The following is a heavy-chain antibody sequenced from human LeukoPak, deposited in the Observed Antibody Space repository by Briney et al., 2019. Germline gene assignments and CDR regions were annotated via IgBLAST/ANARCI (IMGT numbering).Heavy chain of an antibody. CDR2: IYYSGST. CDR1: GGSISSYY. D-gene: IGHD6-19*01. V-gene: IGHV4-59*01. CDR3: ARGLNSPWLVRNYYYGMDV. J-gene: IGHJ6*02. Sequence: SETLSLTCTVSGGSISSYYWSWIRQPAGKGLEWIGYIYYSGSTNYNPSLKSRVTISVDTSKNQFSLKLSSVTAADTAVYYCARGLNSPWLVRNYYYGMDVWGQGTTVTVSS.